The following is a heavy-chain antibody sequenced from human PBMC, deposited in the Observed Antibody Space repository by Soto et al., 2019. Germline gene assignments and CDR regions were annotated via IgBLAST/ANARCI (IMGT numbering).Heavy chain of an antibody. D-gene: IGHD1-26*01. V-gene: IGHV4-61*01. CDR1: GGSVSSGSYY. J-gene: IGHJ4*02. Sequence: SETLSLTCTVSGGSVSSGSYYWSWIRQPPGMGLEWIGYIYYSGGTNYNPSLKSRVTISVDTSKNQFSLKLSSVTAADTAVYYCARASGRYYEYYFDYWGQGTLVTVSS. CDR3: ARASGRYYEYYFDY. CDR2: IYYSGGT.